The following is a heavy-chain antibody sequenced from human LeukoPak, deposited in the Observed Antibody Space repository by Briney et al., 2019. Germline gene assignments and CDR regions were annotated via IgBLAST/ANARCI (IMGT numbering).Heavy chain of an antibody. CDR3: ARGLNYGSMDY. CDR1: GFTFSGYW. V-gene: IGHV3-74*01. D-gene: IGHD3-10*01. J-gene: IGHJ4*02. Sequence: GGSLRLSCAASGFTFSGYWMHWVRQAPGKGLVWVSRINSDGSTTNYADSVKGRFSISRDNAKNTLYLQINSLRAEDTAVYYCARGLNYGSMDYWGQGTLVTVSS. CDR2: INSDGSTT.